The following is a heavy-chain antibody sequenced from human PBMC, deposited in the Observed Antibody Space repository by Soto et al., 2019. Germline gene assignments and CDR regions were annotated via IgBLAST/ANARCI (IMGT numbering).Heavy chain of an antibody. J-gene: IGHJ6*03. CDR1: GYTFTSYA. D-gene: IGHD2-2*01. Sequence: ASVKVSCKASGYTFTSYAMHWVRQAPGQRLEWMGWINAGNGNTKYSQKFQGRVTITRDTSASTANMELSSLRSEDTAVYYCAREGSPTTCCDYMDVWGKGTTVTVSS. V-gene: IGHV1-3*01. CDR3: AREGSPTTCCDYMDV. CDR2: INAGNGNT.